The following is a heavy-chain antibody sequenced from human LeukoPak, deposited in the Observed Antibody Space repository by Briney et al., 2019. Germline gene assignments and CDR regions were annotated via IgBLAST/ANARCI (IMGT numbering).Heavy chain of an antibody. CDR1: GGSISSYY. CDR3: GGKGRGGYYYYMDV. Sequence: PSETLSLTCTVSGGSISSYYRSWVRQPPGKGLEWIGYIYYSGSTKYNPSLKSGVTISVDTSKNKFSLKLGSVTAADTAVYYCGGKGRGGYYYYMDVWGKGTTVTVSS. J-gene: IGHJ6*03. CDR2: IYYSGST. V-gene: IGHV4-59*01.